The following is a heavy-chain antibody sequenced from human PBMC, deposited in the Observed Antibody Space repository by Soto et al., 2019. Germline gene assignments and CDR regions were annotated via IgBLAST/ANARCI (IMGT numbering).Heavy chain of an antibody. D-gene: IGHD2-15*01. CDR1: GYTFTNHV. CDR3: ARELGDYSGSQISGWFDP. Sequence: ASVKVSCKASGYTFTNHVIHWLRQAPGQRLECLGWINAGTGNIRYSHEFQHRVTMTRDTSTSTVYMELSSLRSEDTAVYYCARELGDYSGSQISGWFDPWGQGTLVTVSS. J-gene: IGHJ5*02. CDR2: INAGTGNI. V-gene: IGHV1-3*03.